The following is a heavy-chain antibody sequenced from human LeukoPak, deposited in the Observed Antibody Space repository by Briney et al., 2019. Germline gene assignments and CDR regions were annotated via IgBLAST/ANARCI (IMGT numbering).Heavy chain of an antibody. V-gene: IGHV3-11*01. CDR1: GFTFTNAW. Sequence: GGSLRLSCAASGFTFTNAWMSWFRQAPGKGLEWVSYISSSGSTIYYANSVKGRFTISRDNSKNTLYLQMNSLRAEDTAVYYCANSGYYYDSSPFDYWGQGTLVTVSS. CDR3: ANSGYYYDSSPFDY. J-gene: IGHJ4*02. CDR2: ISSSGSTI. D-gene: IGHD3-22*01.